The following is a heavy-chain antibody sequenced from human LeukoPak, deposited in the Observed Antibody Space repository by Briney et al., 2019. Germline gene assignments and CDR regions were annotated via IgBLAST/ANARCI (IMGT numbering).Heavy chain of an antibody. Sequence: GASVKVSCKASGYTFTSYGISWVRQAPGQGLEWMGIINPSGGSTSYAQKFQGRVTMTRDMSTSTVYMELSSLRSEDTAVYYCARERARVVVNWAFDIWGQGTMVTVSS. CDR1: GYTFTSYG. V-gene: IGHV1-46*01. CDR2: INPSGGST. CDR3: ARERARVVVNWAFDI. J-gene: IGHJ3*02. D-gene: IGHD3-22*01.